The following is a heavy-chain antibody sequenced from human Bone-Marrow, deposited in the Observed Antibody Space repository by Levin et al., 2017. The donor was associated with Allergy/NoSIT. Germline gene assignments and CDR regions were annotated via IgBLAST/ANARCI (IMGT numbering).Heavy chain of an antibody. V-gene: IGHV3-33*01. J-gene: IGHJ6*02. D-gene: IGHD3-10*01. CDR2: IWYDGSNK. CDR3: ARDFRTVRGVPYYGMDV. Sequence: LSLPCAASGFTFSSYGMHWVRQAPGKGLEWVAVIWYDGSNKYYADSVKGRFTISRDNSKNTLYLQMNSLRAEDTAVYYCARDFRTVRGVPYYGMDVWGQGTTVTVSS. CDR1: GFTFSSYG.